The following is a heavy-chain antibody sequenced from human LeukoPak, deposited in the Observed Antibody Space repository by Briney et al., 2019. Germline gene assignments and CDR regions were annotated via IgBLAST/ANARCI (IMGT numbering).Heavy chain of an antibody. J-gene: IGHJ4*02. D-gene: IGHD3-16*02. CDR1: GFTFGNFG. Sequence: GGSLRLSCAASGFTFGNFGMTWVRQAPGKGLEWVANIKEDGSEIYYLDSVKGRFTISRDSAKNSLYLQMNSLRADDTAVYYCARNRASLDYWGQGTLVTVSS. V-gene: IGHV3-7*05. CDR3: ARNRASLDY. CDR2: IKEDGSEI.